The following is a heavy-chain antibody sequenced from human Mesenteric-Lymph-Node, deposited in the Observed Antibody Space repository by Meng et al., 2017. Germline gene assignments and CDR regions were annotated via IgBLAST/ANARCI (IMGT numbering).Heavy chain of an antibody. CDR1: GFTFSSYA. J-gene: IGHJ4*02. CDR3: AKDPQWLRY. Sequence: GESLKISCAASGFTFSSYAMHWVRQAPGKGLEWVAVISYDGSNKYYADSVKGRFTISRDNSKNTLYLQMNSLRAEDTAVYYCAKDPQWLRYWGQGTLVTVS. CDR2: ISYDGSNK. D-gene: IGHD6-19*01. V-gene: IGHV3-30*04.